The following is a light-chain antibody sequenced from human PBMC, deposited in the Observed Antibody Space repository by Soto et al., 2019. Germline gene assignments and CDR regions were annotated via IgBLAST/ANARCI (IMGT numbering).Light chain of an antibody. J-gene: IGLJ2*01. CDR1: SSDVGGYNY. CDR3: SSYASSSTIIV. Sequence: QSALTQPASVSGSPGQSITISCTGTSSDVGGYNYVSWYQQRPGNAPKLMIFDVSNRPSGVSNGFSGSKSGNTASLTISGLQTEDEADYYCSSYASSSTIIVFGGGTKLTVL. CDR2: DVS. V-gene: IGLV2-14*01.